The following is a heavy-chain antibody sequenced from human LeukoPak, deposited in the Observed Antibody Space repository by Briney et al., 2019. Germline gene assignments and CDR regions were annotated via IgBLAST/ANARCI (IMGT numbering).Heavy chain of an antibody. CDR1: GYTFTGYY. CDR3: ARASRPTVTIDPYYFDY. J-gene: IGHJ4*02. CDR2: VYPNSGGT. D-gene: IGHD4-17*01. V-gene: IGHV1-2*02. Sequence: ASVRVSCKASGYTFTGYYMHWVRQAPGQGLEWMGWVYPNSGGTNYPQKFQGRVTMTRDTSTTTAYMEVSRLTSDDTAVYYWARASRPTVTIDPYYFDYWGQGTLVTVSS.